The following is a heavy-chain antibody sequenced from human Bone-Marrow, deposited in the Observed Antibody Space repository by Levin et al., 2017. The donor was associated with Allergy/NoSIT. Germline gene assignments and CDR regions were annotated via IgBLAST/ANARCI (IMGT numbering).Heavy chain of an antibody. CDR3: AKDPHYYYDSSEWDY. Sequence: GGSLRLSCAASGFTFSSYAMSWVRQAPGKGLEWVSAISGSGGSTYYADSVKGRFTISRDNSKNTLYLQMNSLRAEDTAVYYCAKDPHYYYDSSEWDYWGQGTLVTVSS. CDR1: GFTFSSYA. D-gene: IGHD3-22*01. CDR2: ISGSGGST. J-gene: IGHJ4*02. V-gene: IGHV3-23*01.